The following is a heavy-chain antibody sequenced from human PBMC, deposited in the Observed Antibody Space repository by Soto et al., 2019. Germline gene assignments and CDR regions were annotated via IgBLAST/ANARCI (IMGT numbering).Heavy chain of an antibody. CDR3: ARVRGYSYGYPYYYYMDV. V-gene: IGHV4-34*01. CDR1: GGSFSGYY. D-gene: IGHD5-18*01. CDR2: INHSGST. J-gene: IGHJ6*03. Sequence: SETLSLTCAVYGGSFSGYYWSWIRQPPGKGLEWIGEINHSGSTNYNPSLKSRVTISVDTSKNQFSLKLSSVTAADTAVYYCARVRGYSYGYPYYYYMDVWGKGTTVTVSS.